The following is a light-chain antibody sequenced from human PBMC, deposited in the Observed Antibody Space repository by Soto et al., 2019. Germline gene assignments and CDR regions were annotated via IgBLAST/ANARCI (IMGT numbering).Light chain of an antibody. CDR3: QHYVSPPIT. Sequence: EIVLTQSPGTLSLSPGERATLSCRASQSVTSNYLAWYQQKPGQAPRLLVYGASSRSTGISDRFSGSESGTDFTLTISRLEPEDFAVYYCQHYVSPPITFVQGTRLEMK. V-gene: IGKV3-20*01. CDR2: GAS. CDR1: QSVTSNY. J-gene: IGKJ5*01.